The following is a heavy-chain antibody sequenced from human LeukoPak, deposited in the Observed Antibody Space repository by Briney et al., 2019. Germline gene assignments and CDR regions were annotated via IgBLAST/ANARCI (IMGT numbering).Heavy chain of an antibody. D-gene: IGHD6-19*01. CDR1: GGSISSYY. Sequence: PSETLSLTCTVSGGSISSYYWSWIRQPPGKGLEWIGYIYYSGSTSYNPSLKSRVTISVDTSKNQFSLKLSSVTAADTAVYYCAKGYSSGWYRRDYYYMDVWGKGTTVTISS. CDR3: AKGYSSGWYRRDYYYMDV. J-gene: IGHJ6*03. V-gene: IGHV4-59*01. CDR2: IYYSGST.